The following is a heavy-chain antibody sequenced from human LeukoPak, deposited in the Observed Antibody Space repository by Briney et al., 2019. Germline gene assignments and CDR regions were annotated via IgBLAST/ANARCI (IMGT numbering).Heavy chain of an antibody. CDR1: GFTFSSYG. V-gene: IGHV3-30*18. J-gene: IGHJ4*02. CDR2: ISYDGSNK. CDR3: AKDGSSGLFDY. Sequence: PGGSLRLSCAASGFTFSSYGTHWVRQAPGKGLEWVAVISYDGSNKYYADSVKGRFTISRDNSKNTLYLQMNSLRAEDTAVYYCAKDGSSGLFDYWGQGTLVTVSS. D-gene: IGHD6-19*01.